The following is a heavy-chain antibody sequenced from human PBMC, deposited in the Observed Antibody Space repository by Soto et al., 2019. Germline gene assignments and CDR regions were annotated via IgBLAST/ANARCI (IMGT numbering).Heavy chain of an antibody. CDR1: GFTFSSYG. CDR3: AKGRSNYGTDYGMDV. J-gene: IGHJ6*02. D-gene: IGHD4-4*01. V-gene: IGHV3-30*18. Sequence: GGSLRLSCAASGFTFSSYGMHWVRQAPGKGLEWVAVISYDGSNKYYADSVKGRFTISRDNSKNTLYLQMNSLRAEDTAVYYCAKGRSNYGTDYGMDVWGQGTTVT. CDR2: ISYDGSNK.